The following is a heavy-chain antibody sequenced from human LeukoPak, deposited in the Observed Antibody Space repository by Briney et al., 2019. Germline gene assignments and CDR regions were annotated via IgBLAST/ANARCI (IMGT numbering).Heavy chain of an antibody. CDR2: ISSSSSYI. Sequence: PGGSLRLSCAASGFTFSSYSMNWVRQAPGKGLEWVSSISSSSSYIYYADSVKGRFTISRDNAKNSLYLQMNSLRAEDTAVYYCTRIALYYAWFGYFHHWGQGTLVTVSS. V-gene: IGHV3-21*03. D-gene: IGHD3-10*01. CDR1: GFTFSSYS. J-gene: IGHJ1*01. CDR3: TRIALYYAWFGYFHH.